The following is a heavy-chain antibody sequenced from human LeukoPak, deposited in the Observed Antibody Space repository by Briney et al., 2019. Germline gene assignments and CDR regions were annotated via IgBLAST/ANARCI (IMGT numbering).Heavy chain of an antibody. CDR1: GFTFSSYA. D-gene: IGHD2-2*01. V-gene: IGHV3-30-3*01. CDR2: ISYDGSIE. J-gene: IGHJ4*02. CDR3: TRVGSSYCSSTSCRTFDY. Sequence: GGSLRLSCAASGFTFSSYAMHWVRQAPGKGLEWVAVISYDGSIEDYADSVKGRFTISRDNSKNTLFVQVNSLRAEDTAVYYCTRVGSSYCSSTSCRTFDYWGQGTLVTVSS.